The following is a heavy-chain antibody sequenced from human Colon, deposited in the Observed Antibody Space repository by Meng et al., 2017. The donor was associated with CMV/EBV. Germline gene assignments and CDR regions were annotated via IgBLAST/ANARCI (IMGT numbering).Heavy chain of an antibody. CDR1: GYTFTAYY. CDR2: INPKSGDT. Sequence: KVSCKASGYTFTAYYLQRVRQAPGQGLEWMGWINPKSGDTNYTQNFQGRVTMTRDTSLDTASIEVNTLRSDDTAVYFCARWSTGALDYWGPGTLVTVSS. V-gene: IGHV1-2*02. CDR3: ARWSTGALDY. D-gene: IGHD7-27*01. J-gene: IGHJ4*02.